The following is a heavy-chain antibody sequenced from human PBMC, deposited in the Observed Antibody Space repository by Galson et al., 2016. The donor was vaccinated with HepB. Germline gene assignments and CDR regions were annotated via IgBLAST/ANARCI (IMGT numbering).Heavy chain of an antibody. V-gene: IGHV3-74*01. CDR1: GFSLSTYW. Sequence: SLRLSCAASGFSLSTYWMHWVRQPPGKGLEWVAHIINDGTDASYANFGKGRFTISRDNAKNTLYLQMNSLRVEDTAVYYCLSFVVVANWGQGTLVTVSS. CDR2: IINDGTDA. CDR3: LSFVVVAN. D-gene: IGHD2-15*01. J-gene: IGHJ4*02.